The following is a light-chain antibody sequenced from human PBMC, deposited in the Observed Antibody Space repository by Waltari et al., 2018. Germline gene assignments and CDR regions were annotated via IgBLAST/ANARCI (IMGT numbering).Light chain of an antibody. CDR3: SSYVSSSTLEL. Sequence: QSALTQPASVSGSPGQSIPISCTGPSSDIGGYNYVSWYQQLPGRAPKLIIYDVSNRPSGVSNRFSGSKSGNTASLTISGLQGEDEADYYCSSYVSSSTLELFGGGTSLAVL. V-gene: IGLV2-14*03. CDR2: DVS. J-gene: IGLJ2*01. CDR1: SSDIGGYNY.